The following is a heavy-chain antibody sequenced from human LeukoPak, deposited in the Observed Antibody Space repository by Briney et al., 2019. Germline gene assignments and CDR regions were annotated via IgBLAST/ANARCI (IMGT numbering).Heavy chain of an antibody. CDR1: GFTFSSYE. V-gene: IGHV3-48*03. CDR2: ISSSGSTI. J-gene: IGHJ4*02. CDR3: ARDRGRGYSFSVFDY. Sequence: PSGGSLRLSCAASGFTFSSYEMHWVRQAPGKGLEWVSYISSSGSTIYYADSVKGRFTVSRDNAKNSLYLQMNSLRVEDTAVYYCARDRGRGYSFSVFDYWGQGTLVTVSS. D-gene: IGHD5-18*01.